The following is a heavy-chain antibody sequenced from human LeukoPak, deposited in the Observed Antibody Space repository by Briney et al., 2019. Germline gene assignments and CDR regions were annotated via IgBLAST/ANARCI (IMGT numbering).Heavy chain of an antibody. Sequence: PSETLSLTCSVSGGSISSYYWSWIRQPAGKGLEWIGRFYISGYTNYNPSLKSRVTMSVDRSKNQFSLKLSSVTAADTAVYYCAREGFVVVPAAHNYYYFYMDVWGKGTTVTISS. J-gene: IGHJ6*03. CDR3: AREGFVVVPAAHNYYYFYMDV. CDR1: GGSISSYY. D-gene: IGHD2-2*01. CDR2: FYISGYT. V-gene: IGHV4-4*07.